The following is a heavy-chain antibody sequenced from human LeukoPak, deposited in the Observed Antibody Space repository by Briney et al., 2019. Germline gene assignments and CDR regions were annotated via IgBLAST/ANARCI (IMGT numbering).Heavy chain of an antibody. CDR3: ARDRRRSSYGHYYYGMDV. D-gene: IGHD5-18*01. CDR2: IIPIFGTA. J-gene: IGHJ6*02. V-gene: IGHV1-69*13. Sequence: SVKVSCKASGYTFTSYGISWVRQAPGQGLEWMGGIIPIFGTANYAQKFQGRVTITADESTSTAYMELSSLRSEDTAVYYCARDRRRSSYGHYYYGMDVWGQGTTVTVSS. CDR1: GYTFTSYG.